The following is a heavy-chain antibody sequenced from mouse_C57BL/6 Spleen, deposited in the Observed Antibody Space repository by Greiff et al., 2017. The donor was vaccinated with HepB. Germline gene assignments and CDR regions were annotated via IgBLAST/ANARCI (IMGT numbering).Heavy chain of an antibody. CDR1: GYTFTSYG. CDR3: ARYPDYYGSSYDAMDY. J-gene: IGHJ4*01. V-gene: IGHV1-81*01. D-gene: IGHD1-1*01. Sequence: VQVVESGAELARPGASVKLSCKASGYTFTSYGISWVKQRTGQGLEWIGEIYPRSGNTYYNEKFKGKATLTADKSSSTAYMELRSLTSEDSAVYFCARYPDYYGSSYDAMDYWGQGTSVTVSS. CDR2: IYPRSGNT.